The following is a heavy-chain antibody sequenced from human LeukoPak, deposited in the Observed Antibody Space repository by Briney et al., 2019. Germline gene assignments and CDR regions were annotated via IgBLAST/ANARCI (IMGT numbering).Heavy chain of an antibody. CDR1: GGSISSSSYY. Sequence: SETLSLTCTVSGGSISSSSYYWGWIRQPPGKGLEWIGSVYYTGASYYNPSLKSRVTISIDTSKKHFSLKLTSVTAADTAVYYCARGAPPQNWGQGTLVTVSS. CDR2: VYYTGAS. CDR3: ARGAPPQN. V-gene: IGHV4-39*07. J-gene: IGHJ4*02.